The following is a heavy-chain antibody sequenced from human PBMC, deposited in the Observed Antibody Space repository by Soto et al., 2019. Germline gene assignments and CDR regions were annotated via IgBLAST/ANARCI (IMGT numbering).Heavy chain of an antibody. J-gene: IGHJ6*02. CDR2: IYYSGST. V-gene: IGHV4-59*01. Sequence: SETLSLTCTVSGGSISSYYWSWIRPPPGKGLEWIGYIYYSGSTNYNPSLKSRVTISVDTSKNQFSLKLSSVTAADTAVYYCARVGAFQLLRFLEWSGPPYYYYGMDVWGQGTPVTVSS. D-gene: IGHD3-3*01. CDR1: GGSISSYY. CDR3: ARVGAFQLLRFLEWSGPPYYYYGMDV.